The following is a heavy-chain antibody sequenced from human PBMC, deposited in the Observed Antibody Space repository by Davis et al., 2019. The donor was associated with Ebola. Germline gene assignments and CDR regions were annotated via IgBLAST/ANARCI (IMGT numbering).Heavy chain of an antibody. V-gene: IGHV3-64D*06. Sequence: PGGSLRLSCLASGFTFSRYGMHWVRQAPGKGLEYVSSVNTNGQTTYYADSVKGRFTISRDNSKNTLFLQMSSLRTEDTAVYFCVKGLGLAVPGAVYWGQGTLVTASS. CDR1: GFTFSRYG. D-gene: IGHD6-19*01. CDR2: VNTNGQTT. CDR3: VKGLGLAVPGAVY. J-gene: IGHJ4*02.